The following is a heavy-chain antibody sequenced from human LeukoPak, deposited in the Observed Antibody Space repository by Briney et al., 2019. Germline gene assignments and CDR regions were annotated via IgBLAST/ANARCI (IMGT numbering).Heavy chain of an antibody. V-gene: IGHV1-2*04. CDR1: GYTFTGYY. Sequence: ASVKVSCKASGYTFTGYYMHWVRQAPGQGLEWMGWINPNSGGTNYAQKSQGWVTMTRDTSISTAYMELRSLRSDDTAVYYCARVRSSWYGAFDIWGQGTMVTVSS. CDR3: ARVRSSWYGAFDI. CDR2: INPNSGGT. J-gene: IGHJ3*02. D-gene: IGHD6-13*01.